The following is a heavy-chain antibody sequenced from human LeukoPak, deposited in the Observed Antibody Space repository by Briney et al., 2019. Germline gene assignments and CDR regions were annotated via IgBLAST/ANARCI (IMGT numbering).Heavy chain of an antibody. J-gene: IGHJ4*02. CDR1: GFTFNSYG. D-gene: IGHD3-9*01. CDR3: ARQYYDILSGFYTADYFFDY. V-gene: IGHV3-21*01. CDR2: ISSSSSYI. Sequence: PGGSLRLSCAASGFTFNSYGMKWVRQAPGKGLEWVSSISSSSSYIYYTDSVKGRFTISRDNAKNSLYLQLSSLRAEDTAVYYCARQYYDILSGFYTADYFFDYWGQGTLVTVSS.